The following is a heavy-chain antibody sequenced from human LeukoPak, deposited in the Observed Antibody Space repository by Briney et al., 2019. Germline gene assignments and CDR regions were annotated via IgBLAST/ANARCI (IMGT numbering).Heavy chain of an antibody. Sequence: GGSLRLSCAASGFTFSSYWMHWVRQAPGKGLVWVSRINSDGSSTSYVDSVKGRFTISRDNAKNTLYLQMNSLRAEDTAVYYCALIHGGSAMNNAFDIWGQGTMVTVSS. CDR2: INSDGSST. J-gene: IGHJ3*02. CDR3: ALIHGGSAMNNAFDI. V-gene: IGHV3-74*01. D-gene: IGHD3-16*01. CDR1: GFTFSSYW.